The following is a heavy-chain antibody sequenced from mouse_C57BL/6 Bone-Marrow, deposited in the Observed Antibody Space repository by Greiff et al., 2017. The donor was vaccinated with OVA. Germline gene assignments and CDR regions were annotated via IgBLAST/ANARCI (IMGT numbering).Heavy chain of an antibody. Sequence: VQLQQPGTELVKPGASVKLSCKASGYTFTSYWMHWVKQRPGQGLEWIGNINPSNGGTNYNEKFKSKATLTVDKSSSTAYMQRSSLTSEDSAVYYCARRVGRFYWYFDVWGTGTTVTVSS. V-gene: IGHV1-53*01. CDR2: INPSNGGT. J-gene: IGHJ1*03. CDR3: ARRVGRFYWYFDV. CDR1: GYTFTSYW. D-gene: IGHD4-1*01.